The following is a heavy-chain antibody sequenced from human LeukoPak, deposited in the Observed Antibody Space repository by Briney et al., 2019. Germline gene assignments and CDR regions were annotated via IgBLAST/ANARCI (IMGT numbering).Heavy chain of an antibody. J-gene: IGHJ6*02. V-gene: IGHV4-59*01. CDR1: GGSISRYY. Sequence: PSETLSLTCTVSGGSISRYYWSCIRQPPGKGLEWIGYIYYSGSTNYNPSLKSRVTISVETSKNQFSLKLSSVTAADTAVYYCAREGENGMDVWGQGTTVTVSS. D-gene: IGHD3-10*01. CDR3: AREGENGMDV. CDR2: IYYSGST.